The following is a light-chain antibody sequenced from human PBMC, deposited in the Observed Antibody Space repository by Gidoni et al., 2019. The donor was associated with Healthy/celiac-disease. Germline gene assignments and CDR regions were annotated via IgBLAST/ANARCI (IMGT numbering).Light chain of an antibody. V-gene: IGKV3-20*01. CDR3: QQYGTSPET. Sequence: EIVLTQSPGTLSLSPGERATLSCRASQTVSSSYLAWYQQKSGQAPRLLIYGASSRATGIPDRFSGSGSGTDFTLTISRLEPEDFAVYYCQQYGTSPETFGQXTKVEIK. CDR1: QTVSSSY. CDR2: GAS. J-gene: IGKJ1*01.